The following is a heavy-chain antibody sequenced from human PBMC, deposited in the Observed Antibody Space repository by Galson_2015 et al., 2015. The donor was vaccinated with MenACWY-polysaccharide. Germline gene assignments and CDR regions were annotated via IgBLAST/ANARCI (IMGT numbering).Heavy chain of an antibody. J-gene: IGHJ3*02. CDR1: GLTVRSNY. CDR3: ARPRPGSDAFDI. Sequence: SLRLSCAVSGLTVRSNYMSWVRQAPGKGLEWVSVIYSGGSTRYADSVKGRFTISRDNSKNTLYLQMNSLRVEDTAVYYCARPRPGSDAFDIWGQGTMVTVSS. CDR2: IYSGGST. V-gene: IGHV3-66*04.